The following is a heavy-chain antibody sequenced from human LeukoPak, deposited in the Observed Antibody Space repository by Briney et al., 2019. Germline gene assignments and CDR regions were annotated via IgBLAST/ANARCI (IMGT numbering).Heavy chain of an antibody. CDR1: GFTFSSYG. J-gene: IGHJ6*03. CDR2: ISYDGSNK. CDR3: AKVGPEYYYYMDV. V-gene: IGHV3-30*18. Sequence: GRSLRLSCAASGFTFSSYGMHWVRQAPGKGLEWVAVISYDGSNKYYADSVKGRFTISRDNSKNTLYLQMNSLRAEDTAVYYCAKVGPEYYYYMDVWGKGTTVTVSS. D-gene: IGHD1-14*01.